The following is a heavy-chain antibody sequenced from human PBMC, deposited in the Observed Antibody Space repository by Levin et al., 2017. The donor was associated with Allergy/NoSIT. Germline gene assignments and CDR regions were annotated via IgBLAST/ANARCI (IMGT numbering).Heavy chain of an antibody. D-gene: IGHD5-12*01. J-gene: IGHJ6*02. V-gene: IGHV1-2*06. Sequence: GESLKISCKASGYTFTGYYMHWVRQAPGQGLEWMGRINPNSGGTNYAQKFQGRVTMTRDTSISTAYMELNRLRSDDTAVYYCAREDIYYYYYGMDVWGQGTTVTVSS. CDR1: GYTFTGYY. CDR2: INPNSGGT. CDR3: AREDIYYYYYGMDV.